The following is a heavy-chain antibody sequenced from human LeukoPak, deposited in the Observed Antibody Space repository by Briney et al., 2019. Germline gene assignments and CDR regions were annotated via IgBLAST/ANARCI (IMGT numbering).Heavy chain of an antibody. CDR1: GYIFINYY. Sequence: GASVKVSCKASGYIFINYYLHWVRQAPGQGLEWMGLINPSGGSTSYAQKFQGRVTITADKSTSTAYMELSSLRSEDTAVYYCARETTQGARAPSFDYWGQGTLVTVSS. CDR3: ARETTQGARAPSFDY. CDR2: INPSGGST. D-gene: IGHD1-14*01. V-gene: IGHV1-46*01. J-gene: IGHJ4*02.